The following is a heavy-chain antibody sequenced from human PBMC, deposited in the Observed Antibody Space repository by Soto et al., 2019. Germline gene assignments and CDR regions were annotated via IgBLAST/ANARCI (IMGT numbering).Heavy chain of an antibody. CDR1: GGTFSSYA. J-gene: IGHJ5*02. D-gene: IGHD3-22*01. CDR3: ARAEACDSSGYYGNWFDP. Sequence: ASVKVSCKASGGTFSSYAISWVRQAPGQGLEWMGGIIPIFGTANYAQKFQGRVTITADKSTSTAYMELSSLRSEDTAVYYCARAEACDSSGYYGNWFDPWGQGTLVTVSS. V-gene: IGHV1-69*06. CDR2: IIPIFGTA.